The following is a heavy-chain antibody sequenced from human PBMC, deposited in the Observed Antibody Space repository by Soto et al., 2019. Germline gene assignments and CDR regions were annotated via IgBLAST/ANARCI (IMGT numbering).Heavy chain of an antibody. J-gene: IGHJ4*02. CDR2: INRDSTVI. CDR3: LNGDYY. CDR1: GFSFSTHY. Sequence: EEQLVESGGGLVQPEGSLRLSCAASGFSFSTHYMNWFRQTPGKGLEWVSSINRDSTVIKYADSVKGRFTISRDNARNSLSLQMNSLRAEDTAVYYCLNGDYYVGPGTLVTVSS. D-gene: IGHD3-16*01. V-gene: IGHV3-48*01.